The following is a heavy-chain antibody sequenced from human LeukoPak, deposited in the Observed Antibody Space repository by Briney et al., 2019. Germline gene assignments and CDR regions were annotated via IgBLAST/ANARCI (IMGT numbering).Heavy chain of an antibody. J-gene: IGHJ4*02. CDR3: AGDKTTGGWYEFDY. D-gene: IGHD6-19*01. CDR2: ISNDGSNT. Sequence: QAGGSLRLSCAASGFTFSSYGMHWVRQAPGKGLEWVAVISNDGSNTYYADSVKGRFTISRDTSKNTVSLQMNSLRAEDTAVYYCAGDKTTGGWYEFDYWGQGTLVTVSS. CDR1: GFTFSSYG. V-gene: IGHV3-33*05.